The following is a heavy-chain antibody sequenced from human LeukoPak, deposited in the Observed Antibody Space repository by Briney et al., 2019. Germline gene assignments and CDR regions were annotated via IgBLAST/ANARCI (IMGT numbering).Heavy chain of an antibody. V-gene: IGHV3-66*01. J-gene: IGHJ3*02. D-gene: IGHD5-24*01. CDR3: ARDSRDGYNFAFDI. CDR1: GFTVSNNY. Sequence: GGSLRLSCAASGFTVSNNYMSWVRQAPGKGLECVSLTYSGGTTRYADSVKGRFTISRDNSKNAVFLKMNRLRADDTAVYYCARDSRDGYNFAFDIWGQGTRVTVSS. CDR2: TYSGGTT.